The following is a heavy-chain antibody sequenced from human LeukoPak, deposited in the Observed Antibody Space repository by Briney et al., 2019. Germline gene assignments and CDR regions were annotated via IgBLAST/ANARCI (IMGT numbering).Heavy chain of an antibody. CDR3: ARAGLWAYYYYMDV. CDR2: IIPIFGTA. Sequence: SVKVSCKASGGTFSSYAISWVRQAPGQGLEWMGGIIPIFGTANYAQKFQGRVTITRNTSISTAYMELSSLRSEDTAVYYCARAGLWAYYYYMDVWGKGTTVTVSS. V-gene: IGHV1-69*05. D-gene: IGHD1-26*01. CDR1: GGTFSSYA. J-gene: IGHJ6*03.